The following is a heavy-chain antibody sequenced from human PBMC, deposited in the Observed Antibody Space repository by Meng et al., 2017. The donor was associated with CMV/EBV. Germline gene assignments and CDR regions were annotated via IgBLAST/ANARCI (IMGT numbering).Heavy chain of an antibody. V-gene: IGHV3-48*03. CDR3: AKRSQWLLGLYYYYGLDV. J-gene: IGHJ6*02. Sequence: GGSLRLSCAASGFTFSSYEMNWVRQAPGKGLEWVSYISSSGSTIYYADSVKGRFTISRDNAKNSLYLQMNSLRAEDTALYYCAKRSQWLLGLYYYYGLDVWGQGTTVTVSS. CDR2: ISSSGSTI. CDR1: GFTFSSYE. D-gene: IGHD6-19*01.